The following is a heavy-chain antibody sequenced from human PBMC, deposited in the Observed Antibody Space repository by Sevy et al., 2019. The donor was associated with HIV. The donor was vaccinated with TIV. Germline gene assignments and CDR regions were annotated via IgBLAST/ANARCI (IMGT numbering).Heavy chain of an antibody. CDR2: IRSKTNSYAT. CDR1: GFTFSVSA. Sequence: GGSLRLSCAASGFTFSVSAMHWVRQASGKGLEWVGRIRSKTNSYATAYATSLEGRFLISRDDSMNTTYLQMNSLTTEDTVVYSCGGSCINGVCSWGQGTQVTVSS. V-gene: IGHV3-73*01. J-gene: IGHJ4*02. CDR3: GGSCINGVCS. D-gene: IGHD2-8*01.